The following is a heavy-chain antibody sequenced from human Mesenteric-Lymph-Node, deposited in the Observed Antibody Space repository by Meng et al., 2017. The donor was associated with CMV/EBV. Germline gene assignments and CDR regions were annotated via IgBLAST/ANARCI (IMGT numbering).Heavy chain of an antibody. CDR2: INTNSGGT. D-gene: IGHD6-13*01. V-gene: IGHV1-2*02. Sequence: KASGYTFTGYYMHWVRQAPGQGLEWMGWINTNSGGTNYAQKFQGRVTMTRDTSISTAYMELSRLRSDDTAVYYCARVPGAAAGTPSDYWGQGTLVTVSS. CDR1: GYTFTGYY. CDR3: ARVPGAAAGTPSDY. J-gene: IGHJ4*02.